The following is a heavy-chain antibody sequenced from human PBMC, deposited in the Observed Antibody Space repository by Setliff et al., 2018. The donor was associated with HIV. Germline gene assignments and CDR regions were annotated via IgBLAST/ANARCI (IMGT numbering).Heavy chain of an antibody. CDR2: IFYSGST. J-gene: IGHJ6*02. Sequence: SETLSLTCTVSGGSISNSYWIWIRQPPGRGLEWIGNIFYSGSTNYNPSLRSRVTISVDTSKNQVSLRLTSVTSADTALYYCARESQQYYDILTGFNYYYGMDVWGRGITVTVSS. D-gene: IGHD3-9*01. CDR1: GGSISNSY. CDR3: ARESQQYYDILTGFNYYYGMDV. V-gene: IGHV4-59*01.